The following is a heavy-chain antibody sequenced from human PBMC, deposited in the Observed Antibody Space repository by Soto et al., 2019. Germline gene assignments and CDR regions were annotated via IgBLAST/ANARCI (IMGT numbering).Heavy chain of an antibody. CDR1: GYSFTSYW. J-gene: IGHJ6*02. CDR3: ARWGVGGYGRFYDYSGMDV. CDR2: IYPGDSDT. Sequence: GESLKISCKGSGYSFTSYWIGWVRQMPGKGLEWMGIIYPGDSDTRYSPSFQGQVTISADKSISAAYLQWSSLKASDTAMYYCARWGVGGYGRFYDYSGMDVWGQGTTVTVSS. V-gene: IGHV5-51*01. D-gene: IGHD5-18*01.